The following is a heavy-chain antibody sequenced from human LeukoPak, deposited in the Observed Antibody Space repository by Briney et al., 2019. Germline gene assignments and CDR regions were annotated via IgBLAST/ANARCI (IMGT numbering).Heavy chain of an antibody. CDR3: ARDRRYCSSTSCNRGPDDY. V-gene: IGHV1-2*02. D-gene: IGHD2-2*01. J-gene: IGHJ4*02. CDR1: GYTFTSYG. CDR2: INPNSGGT. Sequence: ASVKVSCKASGYTFTSYGISWVRQAPGQGLEWMGWINPNSGGTNYAQKFQGRVIMTRDTSISTAYMELSRLRSDDTAVYYCARDRRYCSSTSCNRGPDDYWGQGTLVTVSS.